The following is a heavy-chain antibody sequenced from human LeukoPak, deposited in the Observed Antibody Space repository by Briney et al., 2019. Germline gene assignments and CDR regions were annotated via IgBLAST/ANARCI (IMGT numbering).Heavy chain of an antibody. V-gene: IGHV4-59*01. D-gene: IGHD3-22*01. J-gene: IGHJ4*02. CDR2: IYYSGST. Sequence: PSETLSLTCSVSGGSISSYYGSWIRQPPGEGLEWIGYIYYSGSTNYNPSLKSRVTISVDTSKNQFSLKLSSVTAADTAVYYCARDEATYYDSSGYYLLWGQGTLVTVSS. CDR1: GGSISSYY. CDR3: ARDEATYYDSSGYYLL.